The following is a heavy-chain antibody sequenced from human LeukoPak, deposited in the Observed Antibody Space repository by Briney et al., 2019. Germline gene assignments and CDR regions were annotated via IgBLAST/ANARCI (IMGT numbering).Heavy chain of an antibody. V-gene: IGHV3-11*04. CDR1: GGSFSGYY. J-gene: IGHJ3*02. CDR3: ARNRVDAFDI. Sequence: LSLTCAVYGGSFSGYYWSWIRQAPGKGLEWVSYISSSGSTIYYADSVKGRFTISRDNAKNSLYLQMNSLRAEDTAVYYCARNRVDAFDIWGQGTMVTVSS. CDR2: ISSSGSTI.